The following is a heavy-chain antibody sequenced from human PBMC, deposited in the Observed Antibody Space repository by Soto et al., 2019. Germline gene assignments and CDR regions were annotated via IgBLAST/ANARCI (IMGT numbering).Heavy chain of an antibody. CDR1: GGSFSGYY. J-gene: IGHJ6*02. D-gene: IGHD3-22*01. CDR2: INHSGST. V-gene: IGHV4-34*01. CDR3: ARHPLGRITMIVVVMTSGYYYGMDV. Sequence: PSETLSLTCAVYGGSFSGYYWSWIRQPPGKGLEWIGEINHSGSTNYNPSLKSRVTISVDTSKNQFSLKLSSVTAADTAVYYCARHPLGRITMIVVVMTSGYYYGMDVWGQGTTVTVSS.